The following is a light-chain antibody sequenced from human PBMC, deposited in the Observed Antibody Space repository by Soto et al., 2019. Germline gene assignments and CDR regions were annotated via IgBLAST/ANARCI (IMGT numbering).Light chain of an antibody. CDR1: QSVSSY. CDR2: GAS. CDR3: QQYNNWPRT. Sequence: EIELTQSPATLSVSLGDRATLTCRASQSVSSYLAWYQQKPGQAPRLLIYGASTRATGIPARFSGSGSGTEFTLTISSLQSEDFAVYYCQQYNNWPRTFGQGTKVEIK. V-gene: IGKV3-15*01. J-gene: IGKJ1*01.